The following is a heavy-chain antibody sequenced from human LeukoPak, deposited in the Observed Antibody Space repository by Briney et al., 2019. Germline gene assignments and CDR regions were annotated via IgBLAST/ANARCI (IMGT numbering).Heavy chain of an antibody. CDR3: ARVPGLRNWFDP. Sequence: ASVKVSCKASGYTFTSYYMHWVRQAPGQGLEWMGIINPSGGSTSYAQKFQGRVTMTRDMSTSTVYMELSSLRSEDTAVYYCARVPGLRNWFDPWGQGTLVTASS. CDR1: GYTFTSYY. V-gene: IGHV1-46*01. D-gene: IGHD5/OR15-5a*01. CDR2: INPSGGST. J-gene: IGHJ5*02.